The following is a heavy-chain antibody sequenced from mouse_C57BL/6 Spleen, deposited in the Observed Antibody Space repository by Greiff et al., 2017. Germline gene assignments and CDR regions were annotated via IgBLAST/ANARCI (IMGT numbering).Heavy chain of an antibody. J-gene: IGHJ1*03. CDR2: INPNNGGT. V-gene: IGHV1-18*01. CDR1: GYTFTDYN. CDR3: ARGGYYGSSWYFDV. Sequence: VQLQQSGPELVKPGASVKIPCKASGYTFTDYNMEWVKQSHGKSLEWIGDINPNNGGTIYNQKFKGKATLTVDKSSSTAYMELRSLTSEDTAVYYCARGGYYGSSWYFDVWGTGTTVTVSS. D-gene: IGHD1-1*01.